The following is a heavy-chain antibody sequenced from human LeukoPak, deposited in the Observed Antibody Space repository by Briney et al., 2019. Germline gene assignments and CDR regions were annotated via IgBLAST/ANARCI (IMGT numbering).Heavy chain of an antibody. D-gene: IGHD3-22*01. V-gene: IGHV1-24*01. CDR1: GHTHNELS. J-gene: IGHJ4*02. CDR3: ATVNYDSRGYYYAFGSG. CDR2: FDPVDGET. Sequence: ASVKVSCKVSGHTHNELSIQWVRQAAGKELEWVGGFDPVDGETIYAQEFQGRVTMTETTSTDTAFMELRTLRSEDTAVYYCATVNYDSRGYYYAFGSGWGQGTLVTVSS.